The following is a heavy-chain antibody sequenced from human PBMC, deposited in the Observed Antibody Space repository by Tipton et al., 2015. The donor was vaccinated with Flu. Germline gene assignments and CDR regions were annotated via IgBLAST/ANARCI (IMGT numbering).Heavy chain of an antibody. CDR1: GGSISSYY. Sequence: LRLSCTVSGGSISSYYWSWIRQPPGKGLEWIGYIYYTGTTNYNPSLRSRVSISFDTSKTQFSLRLSSVTAADTAVYYCARVYFIAAAGTPTYYLDYWGQGTPVSVSS. V-gene: IGHV4-59*01. CDR3: ARVYFIAAAGTPTYYLDY. J-gene: IGHJ4*02. D-gene: IGHD6-13*01. CDR2: IYYTGTT.